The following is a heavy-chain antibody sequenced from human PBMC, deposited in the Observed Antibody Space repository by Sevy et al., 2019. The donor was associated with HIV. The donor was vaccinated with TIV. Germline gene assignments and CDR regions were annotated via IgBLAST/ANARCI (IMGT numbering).Heavy chain of an antibody. CDR3: ARDIRRVGCLDY. CDR1: GFTFSSYG. CDR2: IWYDGSNK. V-gene: IGHV3-33*01. J-gene: IGHJ4*02. Sequence: GGSLRLFCAASGFTFSSYGMHWVRQAPGKGLEWVAVIWYDGSNKYYADSVKGRFTISRDNSKNTLYLQMNSLKAEDTAVYYCARDIRRVGCLDYWGQGTLVTVSS. D-gene: IGHD6-19*01.